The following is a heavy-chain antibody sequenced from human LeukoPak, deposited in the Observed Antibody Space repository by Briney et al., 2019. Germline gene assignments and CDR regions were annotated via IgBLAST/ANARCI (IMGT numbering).Heavy chain of an antibody. D-gene: IGHD5-12*01. Sequence: GSLRLSCVASGISFNNYAMNLGRQAPGKGLEWVSLIIGSSGSTFYADSVKGRFTISRDKSKNTLYLQMNSLRAEDTAVYYCAKGAYDYIEIAYFDYWGQGSLVTVSS. CDR3: AKGAYDYIEIAYFDY. CDR2: IIGSSGST. CDR1: GISFNNYA. J-gene: IGHJ4*02. V-gene: IGHV3-23*01.